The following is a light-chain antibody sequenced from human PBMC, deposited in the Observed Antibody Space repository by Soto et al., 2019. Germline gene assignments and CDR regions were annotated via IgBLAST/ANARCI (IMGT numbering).Light chain of an antibody. CDR3: QHYVNSPPYT. J-gene: IGKJ2*01. CDR1: QSVSNNY. Sequence: EIVLTQSPGTLSLSPGERATLSCRASQSVSNNYLAWYQQKPGQAPRLLIYGASTRASDIEGRFSGSGSGTDFTLTISRLEPXXXXXXYCQHYVNSPPYTFGQGTKLEIK. CDR2: GAS. V-gene: IGKV3-20*01.